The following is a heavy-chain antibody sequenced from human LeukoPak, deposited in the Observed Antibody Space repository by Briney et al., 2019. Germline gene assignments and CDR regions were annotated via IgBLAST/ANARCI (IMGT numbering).Heavy chain of an antibody. V-gene: IGHV3-74*01. J-gene: IGHJ4*02. CDR1: GFSFSVYW. D-gene: IGHD7-27*01. Sequence: PGGSLRLSCAASGFSFSVYWMHWVRQAPGKGPVWVSRIKTDGSITDYADSVKGRFTISRDNAKNSLSLQMSSLRAEDTAVYYCARDLNWETYWGQGTLVSVSS. CDR2: IKTDGSIT. CDR3: ARDLNWETY.